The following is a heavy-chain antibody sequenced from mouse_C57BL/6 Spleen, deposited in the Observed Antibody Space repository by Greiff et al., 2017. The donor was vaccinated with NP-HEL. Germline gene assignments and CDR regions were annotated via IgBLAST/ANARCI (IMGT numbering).Heavy chain of an antibody. D-gene: IGHD5-5*01. CDR2: ISDGGSYT. CDR3: ARDSLPFDY. V-gene: IGHV5-4*01. Sequence: EVHLVESGGGLVKPGGSLKLSCAASGFTFSSYAMSWVRQTPEKRLEWVATISDGGSYTYYPDNVKGRFTISRDNAKNNLYLQMSHLKSEDTAMYYCARDSLPFDYWGQGTTLTVSS. CDR1: GFTFSSYA. J-gene: IGHJ2*01.